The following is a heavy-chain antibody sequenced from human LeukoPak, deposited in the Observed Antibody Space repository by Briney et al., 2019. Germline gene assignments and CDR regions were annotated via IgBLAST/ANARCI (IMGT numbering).Heavy chain of an antibody. V-gene: IGHV3-30*03. Sequence: PGGSLRLSCAVSGFTFSSYGMHWVRQAPGKGLEWVAVISYDGSKEYYADSVKGRFTISRDSSKNTLYLQMNSLRLEDTAVFYCARAGRPTTVTTHFNYWGQGVLVTVSS. J-gene: IGHJ4*02. CDR1: GFTFSSYG. D-gene: IGHD4-17*01. CDR2: ISYDGSKE. CDR3: ARAGRPTTVTTHFNY.